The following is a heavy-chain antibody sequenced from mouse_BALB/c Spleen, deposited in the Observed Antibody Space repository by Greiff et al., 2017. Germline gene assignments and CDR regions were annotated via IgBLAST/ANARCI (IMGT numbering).Heavy chain of an antibody. V-gene: IGHV1-39*01. Sequence: EVQLQQTGPELVKPGASVKISCKASGYSFTDYIMLWVKQSHGKSLEWIGNINPYYGSTSYNLKFKGKATLTVDKSSSTAYMQLNSLTSEDSAVYYCARRGDYDPYYAMDYWGQGTSVTVSS. CDR1: GYSFTDYI. D-gene: IGHD2-4*01. CDR3: ARRGDYDPYYAMDY. CDR2: INPYYGST. J-gene: IGHJ4*01.